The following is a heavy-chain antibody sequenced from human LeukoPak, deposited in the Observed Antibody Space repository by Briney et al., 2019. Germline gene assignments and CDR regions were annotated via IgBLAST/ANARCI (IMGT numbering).Heavy chain of an antibody. V-gene: IGHV1-46*03. J-gene: IGHJ4*02. CDR3: ARDRGKSSIAARPQYYFDY. Sequence: GASVKVSCKASGYTFTSYDMHWVRQAPGQGLEWMGIINPSGGSTSYAQKFQGRVTMTRDTSTSTVYMELSSLRSEDTAVYYCARDRGKSSIAARPQYYFDYWGQGTLVTVSS. CDR1: GYTFTSYD. D-gene: IGHD6-6*01. CDR2: INPSGGST.